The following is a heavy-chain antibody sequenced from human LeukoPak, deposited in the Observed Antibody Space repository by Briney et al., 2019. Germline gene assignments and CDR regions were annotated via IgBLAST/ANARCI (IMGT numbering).Heavy chain of an antibody. CDR3: ARGGIAAAQDY. D-gene: IGHD6-13*01. CDR2: INHSGST. J-gene: IGHJ4*02. V-gene: IGHV4-34*01. CDR1: GGSFSGYY. Sequence: PSETLSLTCAVYGGSFSGYYWSWIRQPPGKGLEWIGEINHSGSTNYNPSLKGRVTISVDTSKNQFSLKLSSVTAADTAVYYCARGGIAAAQDYWGQGTLVTVSS.